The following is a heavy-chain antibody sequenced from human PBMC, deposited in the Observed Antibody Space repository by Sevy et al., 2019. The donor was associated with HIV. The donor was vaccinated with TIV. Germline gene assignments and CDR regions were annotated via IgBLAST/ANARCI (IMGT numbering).Heavy chain of an antibody. D-gene: IGHD2-15*01. CDR2: ISGSGGST. CDR3: AKGEGYCSGGSCLPAYYYYGMDV. Sequence: GGSLRLSCAASGFTFSSYAMSWVRQAPGKGLEWVSAISGSGGSTYYADSVKGRFTISRDNSKNTRYLQMNSLRAEDTAVYYCAKGEGYCSGGSCLPAYYYYGMDVWGQGTTVTVSS. V-gene: IGHV3-23*01. J-gene: IGHJ6*02. CDR1: GFTFSSYA.